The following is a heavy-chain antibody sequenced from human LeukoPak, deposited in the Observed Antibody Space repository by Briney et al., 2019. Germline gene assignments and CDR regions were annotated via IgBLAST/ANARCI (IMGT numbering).Heavy chain of an antibody. CDR2: ISYAGSNK. J-gene: IGHJ4*02. CDR3: AKDRGLLWFGELPTLAGVVGY. CDR1: GFTFSSYA. Sequence: HPGGSLRLSCAPSGFTFSSYAMHWVRQAPGKGLEWVAVISYAGSNKYYADSVKGRFTISRDNSKNTLYLQMNSLRAEDTAVYYCAKDRGLLWFGELPTLAGVVGYWGQGTLVTVSS. D-gene: IGHD3-10*01. V-gene: IGHV3-30-3*01.